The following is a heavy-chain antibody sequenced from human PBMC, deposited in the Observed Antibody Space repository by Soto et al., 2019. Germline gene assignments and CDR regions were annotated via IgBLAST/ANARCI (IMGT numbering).Heavy chain of an antibody. Sequence: GGSLRLSCAASGFTFSSYDMHWVRQATGKGLEWVSAIGTAGDTYYPGSVKGRFTISRENAKNSLYLQMNSLRAGDTAVYYCARGPGYCSSTSCYTTGYYYYGMDVWGQGTTVTVSS. V-gene: IGHV3-13*01. CDR3: ARGPGYCSSTSCYTTGYYYYGMDV. CDR2: IGTAGDT. J-gene: IGHJ6*02. CDR1: GFTFSSYD. D-gene: IGHD2-2*02.